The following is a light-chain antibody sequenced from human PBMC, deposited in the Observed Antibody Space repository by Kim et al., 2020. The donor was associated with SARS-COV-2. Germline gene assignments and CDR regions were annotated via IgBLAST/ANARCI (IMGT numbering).Light chain of an antibody. CDR1: ESISNY. V-gene: IGKV3-11*01. CDR3: QQRNNWPHLT. CDR2: DAS. J-gene: IGKJ4*01. Sequence: SPVERATPSCRASESISNYVAWYQQKPGQAPRLVIYDASNRAPGIPARFSGSGSGTDFTLSISSLQPEDFAVYFCQQRNNWPHLTFGGGTKVDIK.